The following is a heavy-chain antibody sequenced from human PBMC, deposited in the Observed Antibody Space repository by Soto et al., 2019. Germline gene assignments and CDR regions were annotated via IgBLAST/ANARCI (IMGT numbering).Heavy chain of an antibody. Sequence: QVQLMESGGGLVKPGGSLRLSCAASGLSFSDHYMTWIRQAPGKGLEWVSYISVSGTTIYYADSVKGRFTISRDNAKNSLFLQMNSLRAEDTAFYYCARGRSGRSRDWGQGTLVTVSS. CDR2: ISVSGTTI. V-gene: IGHV3-11*01. CDR1: GLSFSDHY. D-gene: IGHD6-25*01. CDR3: ARGRSGRSRD. J-gene: IGHJ4*02.